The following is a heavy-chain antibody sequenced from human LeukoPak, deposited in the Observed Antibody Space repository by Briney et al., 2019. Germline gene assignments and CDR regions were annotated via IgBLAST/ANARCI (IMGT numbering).Heavy chain of an antibody. CDR3: ARAGDAFDI. Sequence: GGSLRLSCAASGLTFSSNYMSWVRQAPGKGLEWVGVISYDGSNKYYADSVKGRFTISRDNSKNTLYLQMNSLRAEDTAVYYCARAGDAFDIWGQGTMVTVSS. J-gene: IGHJ3*02. V-gene: IGHV3-30-3*01. CDR2: ISYDGSNK. CDR1: GLTFSSNY.